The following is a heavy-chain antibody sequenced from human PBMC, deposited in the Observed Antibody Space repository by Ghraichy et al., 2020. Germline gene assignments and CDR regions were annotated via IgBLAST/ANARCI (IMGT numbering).Heavy chain of an antibody. Sequence: LSLTCAASGFTFSSYGMHWVRQAPGKGLEWVAVIWYDGSNKYYADSVKGRFTISRDNSKNTLYLQMNSLRAEDTAVYYCARVGYYDSSGYPPPFDYWGQGTLVTVSS. J-gene: IGHJ4*02. CDR2: IWYDGSNK. D-gene: IGHD3-22*01. CDR3: ARVGYYDSSGYPPPFDY. V-gene: IGHV3-33*01. CDR1: GFTFSSYG.